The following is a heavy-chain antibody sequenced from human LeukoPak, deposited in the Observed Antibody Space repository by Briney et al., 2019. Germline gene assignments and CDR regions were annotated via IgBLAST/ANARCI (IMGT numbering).Heavy chain of an antibody. CDR2: VYPGDSDT. D-gene: IGHD5-12*01. CDR1: GYSFSTYW. Sequence: GESLKISCKGSGYSFSTYWIGWVRQMPGKGLEWMGIVYPGDSDTSYSPSFQGQVSFSADKSSSTAYLQWSSLKASDSAMYYCARGLATIDYWGQGTLVTVSS. J-gene: IGHJ4*02. CDR3: ARGLATIDY. V-gene: IGHV5-51*01.